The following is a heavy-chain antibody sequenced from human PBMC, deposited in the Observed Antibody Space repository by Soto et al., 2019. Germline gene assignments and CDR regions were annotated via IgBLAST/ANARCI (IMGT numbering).Heavy chain of an antibody. D-gene: IGHD2-8*01. J-gene: IGHJ6*02. CDR1: GGPFSGYY. Sequence: QVQLQQWGAGLSKPSETLSLTCAVYGGPFSGYYWTWIRQPPGKGLEWIGEINHRGNTNYNPSLKSRVTISVDTSKNQFSLKLTSVTAADTAVYYCARQEVPQWFTKGYYGMDVWDQGTTVTVSS. CDR2: INHRGNT. V-gene: IGHV4-34*01. CDR3: ARQEVPQWFTKGYYGMDV.